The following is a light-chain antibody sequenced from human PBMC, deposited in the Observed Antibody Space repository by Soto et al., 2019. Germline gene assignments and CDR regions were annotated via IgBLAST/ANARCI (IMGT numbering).Light chain of an antibody. V-gene: IGKV3-20*01. CDR3: QQYGSSPPIT. Sequence: EIVLPQSPATLSLSPGERATLSCRALQSVSSSYLAWYQQKPGQAPRLLIYGASSRATGIPDRFSGSGSGTDFTLTISRLEPEDFAVYYCQQYGSSPPITFGQGTRLEIK. J-gene: IGKJ5*01. CDR2: GAS. CDR1: QSVSSSY.